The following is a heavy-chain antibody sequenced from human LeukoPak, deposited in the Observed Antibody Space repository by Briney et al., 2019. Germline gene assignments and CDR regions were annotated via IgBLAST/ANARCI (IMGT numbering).Heavy chain of an antibody. CDR2: ISYDGSNK. D-gene: IGHD2-15*01. CDR1: GFTFSNYA. Sequence: GSLRLSCAASGFTFSNYAMHWVRQAPGKGLEWVAVISYDGSNKYYSDSVKGRFTISRDNSKNTLYLQMNSLRAEDTAVYYCARDDCSGGTCLGGYWGQGTLVTVSS. J-gene: IGHJ4*02. CDR3: ARDDCSGGTCLGGY. V-gene: IGHV3-30-3*01.